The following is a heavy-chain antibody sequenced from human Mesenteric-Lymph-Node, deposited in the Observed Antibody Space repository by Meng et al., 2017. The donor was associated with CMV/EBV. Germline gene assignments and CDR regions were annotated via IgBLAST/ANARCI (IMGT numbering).Heavy chain of an antibody. D-gene: IGHD1-26*01. CDR1: GYTFTSYY. Sequence: KAAGYTFTSYYMHWVRQAHGQGLEWMGVINPSGGSTYYAQKFQGRVTMTRDTSTSTVYMELSSLRSEDTAVYYCARGGRYSGRNPDSWGLGTLVTVSS. J-gene: IGHJ4*02. CDR3: ARGGRYSGRNPDS. V-gene: IGHV1-46*01. CDR2: INPSGGST.